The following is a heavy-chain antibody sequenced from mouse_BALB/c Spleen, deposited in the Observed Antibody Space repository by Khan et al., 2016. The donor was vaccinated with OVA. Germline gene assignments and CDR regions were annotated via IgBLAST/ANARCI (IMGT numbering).Heavy chain of an antibody. J-gene: IGHJ2*01. CDR1: GFNIKDTY. Sequence: MQLEESGAELLKPGASVKLSCTASGFNIKDTYMHWVKQRPEQVLEWIGRIDPANGNTKYDPKFQGKATIPADTSSNTAYLQLSSLTSEDTAVHYCDRINAWGQGTTLTVSS. V-gene: IGHV14-3*02. CDR3: DRINA. CDR2: IDPANGNT.